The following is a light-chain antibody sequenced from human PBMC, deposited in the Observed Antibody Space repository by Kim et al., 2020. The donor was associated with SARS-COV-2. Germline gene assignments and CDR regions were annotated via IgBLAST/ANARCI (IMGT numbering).Light chain of an antibody. CDR3: QAWDSSTAV. V-gene: IGLV3-1*01. CDR1: TVGDKY. J-gene: IGLJ3*02. Sequence: SVSPGQTASITCSGDTVGDKYACWYQQKPGQSPVVVIYLDSKRPSGIPERFSGSNSGNTATLTISGTQAMDEADYYCQAWDSSTAVFGGGTQLTVL. CDR2: LDS.